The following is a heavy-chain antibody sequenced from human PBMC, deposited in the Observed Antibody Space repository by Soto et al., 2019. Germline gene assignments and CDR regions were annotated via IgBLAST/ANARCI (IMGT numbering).Heavy chain of an antibody. D-gene: IGHD2-15*01. V-gene: IGHV3-23*01. J-gene: IGHJ5*02. CDR1: GFTFSSYA. CDR2: ISGSGGST. Sequence: PGGSLRLSCAASGFTFSSYAMSWVRQAPGKGLEWVSAISGSGGSTYYADSVKGRFTISRDNSKNTLYLQMNSLRAEDTAVYYCAKAHKYCSGGSCYYWFDPWGQGTLVTVSS. CDR3: AKAHKYCSGGSCYYWFDP.